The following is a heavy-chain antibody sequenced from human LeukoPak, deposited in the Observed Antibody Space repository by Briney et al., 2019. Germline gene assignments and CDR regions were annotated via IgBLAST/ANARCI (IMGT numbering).Heavy chain of an antibody. CDR1: GYTFNSYG. Sequence: ASVKVSCKASGYTFNSYGITWVRQAPGQGLEWMGWINPNSGGTNYAQKFQGRVTMTRDTSISTAYMELSRLRSDDTAVYYCARAERMGAFDIWGQGTMVTVSS. J-gene: IGHJ3*02. CDR2: INPNSGGT. V-gene: IGHV1-2*02. D-gene: IGHD1-1*01. CDR3: ARAERMGAFDI.